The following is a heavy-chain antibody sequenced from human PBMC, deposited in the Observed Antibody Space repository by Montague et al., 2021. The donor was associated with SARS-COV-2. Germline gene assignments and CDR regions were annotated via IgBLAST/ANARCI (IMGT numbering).Heavy chain of an antibody. CDR3: AQISSSHHY. J-gene: IGHJ4*02. Sequence: SLRLSCAASGFTFSSYAMTWVRQPPGKGLEWVSVIYSSGSTSYXXDSVKGRFTISRDDSKNTLFLQMNSLRLEDTATSYCAQISSSHHYWGQGALVTVSS. CDR2: IYSSGSTS. D-gene: IGHD6-13*01. V-gene: IGHV3-23*03. CDR1: GFTFSSYA.